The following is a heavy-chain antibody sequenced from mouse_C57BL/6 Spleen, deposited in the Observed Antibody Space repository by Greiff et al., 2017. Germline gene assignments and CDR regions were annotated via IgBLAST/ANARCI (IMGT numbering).Heavy chain of an antibody. CDR2: ISNLAYSI. V-gene: IGHV5-15*04. D-gene: IGHD4-1*01. Sequence: EVKLVESGGGLVQPGGSLKLSCAASGFTFSDYGMAWVRQAPRKGPEWVAFISNLAYSIYYADTVTGRFTISRENAKNTLYLDMSSLRSEDTAMYYCARRLGPYAMDYWGQGTSVTVSS. CDR1: GFTFSDYG. CDR3: ARRLGPYAMDY. J-gene: IGHJ4*01.